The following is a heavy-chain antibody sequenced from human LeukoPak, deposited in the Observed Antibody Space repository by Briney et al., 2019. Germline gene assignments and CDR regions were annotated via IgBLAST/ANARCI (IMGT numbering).Heavy chain of an antibody. CDR1: GGSISSGGYY. J-gene: IGHJ4*02. CDR3: ARVPGLTKSFDY. Sequence: SQTLSLTCAVSGGSISSGGYYWSWIRQHPGKGLEWIGYIYYSGSTYYNPSLKSRVTISVDTSKNQFSLKLSSVTAADTAVYYCARVPGLTKSFDYWGQGTLVTVSS. V-gene: IGHV4-31*11. D-gene: IGHD3-9*01. CDR2: IYYSGST.